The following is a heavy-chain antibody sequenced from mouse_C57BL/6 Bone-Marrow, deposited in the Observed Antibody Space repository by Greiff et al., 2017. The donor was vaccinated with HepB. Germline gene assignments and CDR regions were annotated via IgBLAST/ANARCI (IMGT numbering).Heavy chain of an antibody. D-gene: IGHD2-3*01. CDR2: TSPNYGTT. CDR1: GYSFTDYN. J-gene: IGHJ1*03. CDR3: SRWKGLLLSYWYFEG. V-gene: IGHV1-39*01. Sequence: KLQQSGPELVKPGGSVKISCKASGYSFTDYNMNWVKQSNGKSLEWIGVTSPNYGTTSYNQKFKGKATLTVDQSSSTAYMQLNSLTSADSAVYYRSRWKGLLLSYWYFEGWGTGTTVPVSS.